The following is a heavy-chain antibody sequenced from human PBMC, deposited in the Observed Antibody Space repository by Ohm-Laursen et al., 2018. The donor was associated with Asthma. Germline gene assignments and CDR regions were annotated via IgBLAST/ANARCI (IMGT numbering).Heavy chain of an antibody. V-gene: IGHV3-23*01. D-gene: IGHD3-9*01. Sequence: SLRLSCTASGFTFSSYAMSWVRQAPGKGLEWVSAISGSGGSTYYADSVKGRFTISRDNSKNTLYLQMNSLRAEDTAVYYCAKDNRVTYYDILTALFDYWGQGTLVTVSS. J-gene: IGHJ4*02. CDR3: AKDNRVTYYDILTALFDY. CDR2: ISGSGGST. CDR1: GFTFSSYA.